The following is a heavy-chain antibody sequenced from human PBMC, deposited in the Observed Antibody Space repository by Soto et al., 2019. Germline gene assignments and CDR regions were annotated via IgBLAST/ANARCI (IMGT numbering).Heavy chain of an antibody. CDR2: IFPGDSET. D-gene: IGHD2-21*02. CDR3: ARTATLNCAGDCFNSEYFHH. Sequence: EVQLVQSGAEVKKPGESLKISCKGSGYSFTTYWIGWVRQMPGKGLEWMGIIFPGDSETRYSPSFQGQVTMSADKSISTAYLQWSSMKASDTAMYYCARTATLNCAGDCFNSEYFHHGGQGTLVPASS. V-gene: IGHV5-51*03. J-gene: IGHJ1*01. CDR1: GYSFTTYW.